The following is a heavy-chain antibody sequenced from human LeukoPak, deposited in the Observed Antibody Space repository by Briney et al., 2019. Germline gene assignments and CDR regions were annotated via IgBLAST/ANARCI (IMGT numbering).Heavy chain of an antibody. Sequence: KPSETLSLTCTVSGGSISNYYWSWIRQSPGKGLEWIAYIYNSGSTNYNPSLKSRVTISVDTSKNQFSLKLSSVTAADTAVYYCAGQSVASDAFDIWGQGTMVTVSS. CDR3: AGQSVASDAFDI. V-gene: IGHV4-59*08. D-gene: IGHD4-23*01. J-gene: IGHJ3*02. CDR2: IYNSGST. CDR1: GGSISNYY.